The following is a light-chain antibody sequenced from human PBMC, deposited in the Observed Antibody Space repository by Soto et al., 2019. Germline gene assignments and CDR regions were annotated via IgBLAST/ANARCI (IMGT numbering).Light chain of an antibody. V-gene: IGKV3-20*01. CDR1: QSVSNNY. CDR3: QQYGSSGT. J-gene: IGKJ1*01. Sequence: ESVFAQSPGTLSLSPGERATLSCRASQSVSNNYLAWYQQKPGQAPRLLIYGASNRATGIPDRFSGSGSGTDFTLTISRLEPEDFAVYYCQQYGSSGTFGQGTKVDIK. CDR2: GAS.